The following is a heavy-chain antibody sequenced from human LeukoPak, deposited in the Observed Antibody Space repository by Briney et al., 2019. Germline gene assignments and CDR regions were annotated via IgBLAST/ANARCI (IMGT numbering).Heavy chain of an antibody. CDR3: ARELSYYDRSGYSYYYMDV. D-gene: IGHD3-22*01. V-gene: IGHV4-59*01. CDR2: ISYSGTT. CDR1: GGSISSFY. J-gene: IGHJ6*03. Sequence: PSETLSLTCNVSGGSISSFYWSWIRQSPGKGLEWIGYISYSGTTNYNPSLKSRVTISVETSKNQFSLKLSSVTAADTAVYYCARELSYYDRSGYSYYYMDVWGKGTTVTVSS.